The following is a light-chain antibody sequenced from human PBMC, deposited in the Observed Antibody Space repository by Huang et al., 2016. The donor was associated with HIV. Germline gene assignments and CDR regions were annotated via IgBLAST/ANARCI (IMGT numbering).Light chain of an antibody. Sequence: DIQMTQSPSSLSASVGDRVTITCRASQSIGQYLNWDQQNPGKAPKVLIFGASELRSGAPSGFSGSGAGTDFTLTITSLQPEDFATYYCQQTYTTPITFGQGTRLEIK. V-gene: IGKV1-39*01. CDR3: QQTYTTPIT. CDR2: GAS. J-gene: IGKJ5*01. CDR1: QSIGQY.